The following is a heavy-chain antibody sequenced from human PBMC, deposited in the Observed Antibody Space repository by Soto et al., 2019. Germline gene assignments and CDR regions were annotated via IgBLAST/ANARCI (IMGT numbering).Heavy chain of an antibody. CDR3: ARTGGYCSSTSCYTIDAFDI. V-gene: IGHV1-69*13. CDR2: IIPIFGTA. D-gene: IGHD2-2*02. J-gene: IGHJ3*02. CDR1: GGTFSSYA. Sequence: EASVKVSCKASGGTFSSYAISWVRQAPGQGLEWMGGIIPIFGTANYAQKFQGRVTITADESTSTAYMELSSLRSEDTAVYYCARTGGYCSSTSCYTIDAFDICAKGQWSPSPQ.